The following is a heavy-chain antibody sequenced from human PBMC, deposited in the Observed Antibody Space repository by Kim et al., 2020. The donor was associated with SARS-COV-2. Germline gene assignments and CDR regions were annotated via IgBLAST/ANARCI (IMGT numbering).Heavy chain of an antibody. J-gene: IGHJ4*02. Sequence: YSPSFQGQVTISADKSISTAYLQWSSLKASDTAMYYCAGGYSYGYGVFDYWGQGTLVTVSS. CDR3: AGGYSYGYGVFDY. D-gene: IGHD5-18*01. V-gene: IGHV5-51*01.